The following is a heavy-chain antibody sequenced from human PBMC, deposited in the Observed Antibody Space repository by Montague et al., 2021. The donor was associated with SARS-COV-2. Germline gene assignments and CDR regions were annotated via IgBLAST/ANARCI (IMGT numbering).Heavy chain of an antibody. CDR3: ARGITVTTFYYYYGMDV. Sequence: SETLSLTCAVYGGSFSGYYWNWIRQPPGKGLEWIGEINHSGSTNYNPSLKSRVTISVDMSKNQFSPRLSSVTAADTAVYYCARGITVTTFYYYYGMDVWGQGTTVTVSS. CDR1: GGSFSGYY. J-gene: IGHJ6*02. CDR2: INHSGST. V-gene: IGHV4-34*01. D-gene: IGHD4-17*01.